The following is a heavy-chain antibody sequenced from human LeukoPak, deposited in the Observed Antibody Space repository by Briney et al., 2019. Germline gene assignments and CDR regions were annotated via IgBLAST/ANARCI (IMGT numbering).Heavy chain of an antibody. CDR2: IYPGDSDT. CDR3: ARRSRGYDSSGYYLDY. CDR1: GYSFTSYW. Sequence: GESLKISCKGSGYSFTSYWIGWVRQVPGKGLEWMGIIYPGDSDTRYSPSFQGQVTISADKSISTAYLQWSSLKASDTAMYYCARRSRGYDSSGYYLDYWGQGTLVTVSS. J-gene: IGHJ4*02. D-gene: IGHD3-22*01. V-gene: IGHV5-51*01.